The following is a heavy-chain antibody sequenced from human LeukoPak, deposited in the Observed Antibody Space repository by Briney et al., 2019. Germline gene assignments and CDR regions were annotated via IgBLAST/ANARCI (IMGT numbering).Heavy chain of an antibody. Sequence: GGSLRLSCAASGFTFSSYSMNWVRQAPGKGLEWVSSISSSSSYIYYADSVKGRFTTSRDNAKNSLYLQMNSLRAEDTAVYYCARARPYYNWNPNWFDPWGQGTLVTVSS. J-gene: IGHJ5*02. D-gene: IGHD1-20*01. CDR2: ISSSSSYI. CDR1: GFTFSSYS. CDR3: ARARPYYNWNPNWFDP. V-gene: IGHV3-21*01.